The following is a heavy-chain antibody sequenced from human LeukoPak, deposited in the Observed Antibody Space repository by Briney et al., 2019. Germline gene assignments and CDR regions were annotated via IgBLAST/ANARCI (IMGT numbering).Heavy chain of an antibody. J-gene: IGHJ4*02. CDR2: ITSSGGAS. CDR3: SPEPSSWFLY. CDR1: GFTFSSYA. V-gene: IGHV3-23*01. D-gene: IGHD6-13*01. Sequence: PGGSLRLSCAASGFTFSSYAMSWVRQAPGKGLEYLSVITSSGGASYYADSVKGRFTISRDNSRNTLYLQMDSLRAEDTAVYYCSPEPSSWFLYWGQGTLVTVSS.